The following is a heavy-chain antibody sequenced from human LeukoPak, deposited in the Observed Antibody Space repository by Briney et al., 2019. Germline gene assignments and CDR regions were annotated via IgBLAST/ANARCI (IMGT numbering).Heavy chain of an antibody. CDR1: GFTFTSYT. J-gene: IGHJ4*02. CDR3: ARDGCVDY. V-gene: IGHV3-21*01. Sequence: GGSLRLSCAASGFTFTSYTMNWVRQAPGKGLEWVSSISSSSTYIYYADSVKGRFAISRDNAKNPLYLQMTSLRAEDTAVYYCARDGCVDYWGQGTLVTVS. D-gene: IGHD2-8*01. CDR2: ISSSSTYI.